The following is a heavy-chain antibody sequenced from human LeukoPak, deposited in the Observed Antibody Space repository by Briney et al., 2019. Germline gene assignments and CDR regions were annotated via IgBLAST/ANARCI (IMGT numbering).Heavy chain of an antibody. D-gene: IGHD3-10*01. V-gene: IGHV3-23*01. J-gene: IGHJ4*02. CDR2: ISGSGGST. Sequence: PGGSLRLSCAASGFTFSSYAMSWVRQAPGKGLEWVSAISGSGGSTYYADSVKGRFTISRDNSKSTLYLQMNSLRAEDTAVYYCAKGGAYGSGSYLDYWGQGTLVTVSS. CDR1: GFTFSSYA. CDR3: AKGGAYGSGSYLDY.